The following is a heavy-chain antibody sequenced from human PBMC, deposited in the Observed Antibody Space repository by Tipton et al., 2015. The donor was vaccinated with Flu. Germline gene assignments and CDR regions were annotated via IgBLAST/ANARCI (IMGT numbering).Heavy chain of an antibody. CDR1: GGSISSGSYY. J-gene: IGHJ4*02. CDR3: ARSRIPEPSPFY. CDR2: IHTSGSI. V-gene: IGHV4-61*02. Sequence: LRLSCTVSGGSISSGSYYWGWIRRPAGKGLEWIGRIHTSGSITYNPSLKSRVTISVDTSKNQFSLKLSSVTAADTAVYYCARSRIPEPSPFYWGQGTRVTVSS. D-gene: IGHD1-14*01.